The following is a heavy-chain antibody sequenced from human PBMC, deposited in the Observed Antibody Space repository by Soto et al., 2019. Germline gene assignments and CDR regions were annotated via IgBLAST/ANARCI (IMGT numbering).Heavy chain of an antibody. D-gene: IGHD5-18*01. Sequence: QVQLVESGGGVVQPGRSLRLSCATSGFTFRGYAMHWVRQPPGKGLEWVAVIAYDGSNKYYVDSVKGRFTISRDNSKNMVYLQMDSLRAEDTAVYYCAKDPHEYSYGRFDSWGQGTLVTVSS. J-gene: IGHJ4*02. CDR3: AKDPHEYSYGRFDS. CDR1: GFTFRGYA. V-gene: IGHV3-30*18. CDR2: IAYDGSNK.